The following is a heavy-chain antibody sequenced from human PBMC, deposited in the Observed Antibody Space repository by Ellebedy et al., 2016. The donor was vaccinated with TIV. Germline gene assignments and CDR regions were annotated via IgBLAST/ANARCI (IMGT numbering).Heavy chain of an antibody. D-gene: IGHD6-6*01. CDR1: GYSFTSYW. CDR3: ARRIAARQPFDY. V-gene: IGHV5-51*01. J-gene: IGHJ4*02. Sequence: GGSLRLXXKGSGYSFTSYWISWVRQMPGKGLEWMGIIYPGDSDTRYSPSFQGQVTISADKSISTAYLQWSSLKASDTAMYYCARRIAARQPFDYWGQGTLVTVSS. CDR2: IYPGDSDT.